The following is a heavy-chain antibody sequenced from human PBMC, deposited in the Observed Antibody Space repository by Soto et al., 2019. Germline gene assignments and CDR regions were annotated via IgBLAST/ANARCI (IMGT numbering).Heavy chain of an antibody. CDR2: ISAYNGNT. J-gene: IGHJ5*02. Sequence: ASVKVSCKASGYTFTSYGISWVRQAPGQGLEWMGWISAYNGNTNYAQKLQGRVTMTTDTSTSTAYMELRSLRSDDTAVYYCARWGSDYSNYSGWFDPWGQGTLVTVSS. D-gene: IGHD4-4*01. V-gene: IGHV1-18*01. CDR3: ARWGSDYSNYSGWFDP. CDR1: GYTFTSYG.